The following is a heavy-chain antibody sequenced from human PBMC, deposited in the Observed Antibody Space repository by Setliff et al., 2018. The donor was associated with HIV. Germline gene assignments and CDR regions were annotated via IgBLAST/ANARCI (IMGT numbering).Heavy chain of an antibody. Sequence: ASVKVSCKTSGYTFVSYHINWARQATGQGLEWMGWINPNSGDTGLAPKVQGRVTLTSNTSISTAYMQLSSLTSEDTAVYYCARATPSIVAAGDYYHFYMDVWGKGSTVTAP. D-gene: IGHD6-13*01. CDR2: INPNSGDT. CDR3: ARATPSIVAAGDYYHFYMDV. V-gene: IGHV1-8*02. J-gene: IGHJ6*03. CDR1: GYTFVSYH.